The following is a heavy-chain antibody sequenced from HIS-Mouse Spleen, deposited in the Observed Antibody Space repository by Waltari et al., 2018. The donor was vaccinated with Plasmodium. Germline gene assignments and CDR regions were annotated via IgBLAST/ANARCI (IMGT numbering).Heavy chain of an antibody. V-gene: IGHV4-31*03. D-gene: IGHD6-13*01. CDR2: IYYSGST. Sequence: QVQLQESGPGLVKPSQTLSLTCTVSGGSISSGGYYWSWIRQHPGKGLEWIGYIYYSGSTYYNPSLKSRVTISVDTSKNQFSLKLSSVTAADTAVYYWAREGIAAAGPDAFDIWGQGTMVTVSS. J-gene: IGHJ3*02. CDR1: GGSISSGGYY. CDR3: AREGIAAAGPDAFDI.